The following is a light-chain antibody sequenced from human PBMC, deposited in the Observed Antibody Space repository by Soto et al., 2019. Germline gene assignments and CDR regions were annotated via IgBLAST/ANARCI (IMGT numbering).Light chain of an antibody. V-gene: IGKV3-15*01. CDR1: QSVSNY. J-gene: IGKJ4*01. Sequence: EVVLTQSPGTLSLSPGERATLSCRASQSVSNYLAWYQKKPGQAPRLLIYGASTRATGIPARFSGSGSGTEFILTISSLQSEDFAVYYCQQYSKWPLTFGGGTKVDIK. CDR2: GAS. CDR3: QQYSKWPLT.